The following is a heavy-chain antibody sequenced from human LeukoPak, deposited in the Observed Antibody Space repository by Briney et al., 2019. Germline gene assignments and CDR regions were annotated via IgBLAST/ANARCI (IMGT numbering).Heavy chain of an antibody. Sequence: ASVKVSCKASGYTFTSYGISWVRQAPGQGLEWMGWISAYNGHTHYAQNLQGRVTMTTETSTSTAYMELRSLRSDDTAVYYCARDRCISTSCNLANWFDPWGQGTLVTVSS. V-gene: IGHV1-18*01. CDR1: GYTFTSYG. CDR2: ISAYNGHT. J-gene: IGHJ5*02. CDR3: ARDRCISTSCNLANWFDP. D-gene: IGHD2-2*01.